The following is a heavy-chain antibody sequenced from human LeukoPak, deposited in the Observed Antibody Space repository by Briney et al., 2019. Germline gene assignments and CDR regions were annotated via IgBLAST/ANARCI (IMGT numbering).Heavy chain of an antibody. Sequence: GGSLRLSCAASGFTFSSYSMNWVRQAPGKGLEWVSYISSSSSTIYYADSVKGRFTISRDNAKNSLYLQMNSLRAEDTAVYYCAGSLNYYDSSGYLSIGYWGQGTLVTVSS. CDR2: ISSSSSTI. V-gene: IGHV3-48*04. CDR1: GFTFSSYS. CDR3: AGSLNYYDSSGYLSIGY. J-gene: IGHJ4*02. D-gene: IGHD3-22*01.